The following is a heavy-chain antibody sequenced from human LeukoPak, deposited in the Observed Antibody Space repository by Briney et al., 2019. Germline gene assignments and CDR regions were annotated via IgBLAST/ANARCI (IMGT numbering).Heavy chain of an antibody. Sequence: PSETLSLTCTVSGGSISSYYWSWIRQPPGKGLEWIGYIYYSGSTNYNPSLKSRVTISVDTSKNQFSLKLSSVTAADTAVYYCARGDSSRSRGFDPWGQGTLVTVSS. J-gene: IGHJ5*02. D-gene: IGHD6-13*01. CDR2: IYYSGST. CDR1: GGSISSYY. CDR3: ARGDSSRSRGFDP. V-gene: IGHV4-59*01.